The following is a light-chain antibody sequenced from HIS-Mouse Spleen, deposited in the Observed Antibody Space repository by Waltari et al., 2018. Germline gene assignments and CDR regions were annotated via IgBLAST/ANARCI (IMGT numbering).Light chain of an antibody. CDR3: QSADSSGTYYV. CDR1: ALPKQY. Sequence: SYELTQPPSVSVSPGQTARITCSGDALPKQYAYCHQQKPGQAPVLVIYKDSERPSGIPERFSGSSSGTTVTLTISGVQAEDEADYYCQSADSSGTYYVFGTGTKVTVL. J-gene: IGLJ1*01. V-gene: IGLV3-25*03. CDR2: KDS.